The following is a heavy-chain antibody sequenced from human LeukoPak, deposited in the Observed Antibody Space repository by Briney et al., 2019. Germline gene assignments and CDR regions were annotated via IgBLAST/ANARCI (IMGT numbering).Heavy chain of an antibody. Sequence: SVKVSCKASGGTFSSYAISWVRQAPGQGLEWMGGITPIFGTANYAQKFQGKVTITADESTSTAYMELSSLRSEDAAVYYCARGWDYDSGGRPTAYVYWGQGTLVSVSS. J-gene: IGHJ4*02. D-gene: IGHD3-22*01. CDR3: ARGWDYDSGGRPTAYVY. CDR1: GGTFSSYA. V-gene: IGHV1-69*13. CDR2: ITPIFGTA.